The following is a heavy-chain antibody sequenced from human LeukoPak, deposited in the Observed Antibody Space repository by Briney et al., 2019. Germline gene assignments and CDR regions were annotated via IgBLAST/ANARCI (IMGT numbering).Heavy chain of an antibody. D-gene: IGHD6-13*01. CDR1: GGSFSGYY. CDR3: ARVGIAAAGTDLIDY. J-gene: IGHJ4*02. Sequence: PSETLSLTCAVYGGSFSGYYWSWIRQPPGKGLEWIGEINHSGSTNYNPSLKSRVTISVDTSKNQFSLKLSSVTAADTAVYYCARVGIAAAGTDLIDYWGQGTLVTVSS. CDR2: INHSGST. V-gene: IGHV4-34*01.